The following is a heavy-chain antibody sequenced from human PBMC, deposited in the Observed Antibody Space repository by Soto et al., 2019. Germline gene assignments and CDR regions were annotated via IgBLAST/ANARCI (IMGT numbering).Heavy chain of an antibody. CDR2: IIPIFGTS. CDR1: GGSFSSNT. V-gene: IGHV1-69*01. D-gene: IGHD2-15*01. Sequence: QLQLVQSGAEVKKPGSSVNVSCKTSGGSFSSNTITWVRQAPGQGLEWMGGIIPIFGTSNYAQKFQGRVTITADEHTNTVYMELSRLRYEDTAVYSCARDVLLVVVSATRAAGWLDTWGQGTLVTVSS. J-gene: IGHJ5*02. CDR3: ARDVLLVVVSATRAAGWLDT.